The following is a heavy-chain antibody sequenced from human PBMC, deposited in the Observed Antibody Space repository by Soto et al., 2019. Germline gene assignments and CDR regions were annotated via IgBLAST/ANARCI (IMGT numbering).Heavy chain of an antibody. CDR3: AKDTDVRFFELLLSARHSYSFDF. D-gene: IGHD3-3*01. J-gene: IGHJ4*02. Sequence: GGSLRLSCAASGFTFSSYAMSCVRQAPGKGLEWVSAISGSGGSTYYADSVKGRFTISRDNSKNTLYLQMNSLRAEDTAVYYCAKDTDVRFFELLLSARHSYSFDFWCQGTLVTRSS. CDR1: GFTFSSYA. V-gene: IGHV3-23*01. CDR2: ISGSGGST.